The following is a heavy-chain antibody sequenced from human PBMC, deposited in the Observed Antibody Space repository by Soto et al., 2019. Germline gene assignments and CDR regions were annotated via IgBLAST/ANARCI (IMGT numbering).Heavy chain of an antibody. CDR1: GYSFTSYW. CDR2: IYPGDSDT. V-gene: IGHV5-51*01. Sequence: GESLKISCKGSGYSFTSYWIGWVRQMPGKGLEWMGIIYPGDSDTRYSPSFQGQVTISADKSISTAYLQWSSLKASDTAMYYCARHRSYYDILTGYYPSVFDYWGQGTLVTVSS. D-gene: IGHD3-9*01. J-gene: IGHJ4*02. CDR3: ARHRSYYDILTGYYPSVFDY.